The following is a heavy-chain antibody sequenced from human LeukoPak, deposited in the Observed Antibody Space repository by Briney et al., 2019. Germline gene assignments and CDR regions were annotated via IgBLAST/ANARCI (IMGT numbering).Heavy chain of an antibody. CDR2: ISAYNGNT. J-gene: IGHJ4*02. D-gene: IGHD2-2*01. V-gene: IGHV1-18*01. CDR3: ARVVPAAPGYDY. Sequence: VRQAPGQGLEWMGWISAYNGNTNYAQKLQDRVTMTTDTSTSTAYMELRSLRSDDTAVYYCARVVPAAPGYDYWGQGTLVTVSS.